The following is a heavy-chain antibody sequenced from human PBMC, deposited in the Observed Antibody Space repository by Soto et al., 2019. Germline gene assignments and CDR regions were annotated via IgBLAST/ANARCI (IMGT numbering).Heavy chain of an antibody. V-gene: IGHV5-51*01. CDR2: IYPGDSDT. CDR1: GYSFTDYW. Sequence: GESLKISCKASGYSFTDYWIGWVRQMPGKGLEWMGIIYPGDSDTKYSPYFQGQVTMSADKSISTAYLQWNSLKASDNTMYYCARDGLSSSSSFDYWGQGTLVTVSS. D-gene: IGHD6-6*01. J-gene: IGHJ4*02. CDR3: ARDGLSSSSSFDY.